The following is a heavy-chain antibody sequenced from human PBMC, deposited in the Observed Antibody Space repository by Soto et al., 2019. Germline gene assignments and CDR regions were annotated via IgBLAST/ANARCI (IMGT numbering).Heavy chain of an antibody. D-gene: IGHD3-22*01. J-gene: IGHJ4*02. CDR3: ARDQSNYYDSSGYYYDTFDY. Sequence: QVQLVESGGGVVQPGRSLRLSCAASGFTFSSYGMHWVRQAPGKGLEWVAVIWYDGSNKYYADSVKGRFTISRDNSKNTLYLQMNSLRAEDTAVYYCARDQSNYYDSSGYYYDTFDYWGQGTLVTVSS. CDR1: GFTFSSYG. V-gene: IGHV3-33*01. CDR2: IWYDGSNK.